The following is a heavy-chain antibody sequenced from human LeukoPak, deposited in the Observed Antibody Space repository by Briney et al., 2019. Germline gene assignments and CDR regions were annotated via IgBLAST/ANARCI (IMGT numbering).Heavy chain of an antibody. V-gene: IGHV4-59*01. CDR3: ARENLLHSGSCSNDAFDI. J-gene: IGHJ3*02. Sequence: KPSETLSLTCTVSGGSISSYYWIWIRQPPGKGLEWIGYISYSGSTDYNPSLKSRVTISLDTSKNQFSLRLSSVTAADTAVYYCARENLLHSGSCSNDAFDIWGQGTMVTVSS. D-gene: IGHD1-26*01. CDR2: ISYSGST. CDR1: GGSISSYY.